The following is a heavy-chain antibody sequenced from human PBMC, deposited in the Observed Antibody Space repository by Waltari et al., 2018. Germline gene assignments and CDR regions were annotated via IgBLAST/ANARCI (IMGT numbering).Heavy chain of an antibody. V-gene: IGHV3-74*01. D-gene: IGHD3-9*01. CDR1: GFSFSNYW. Sequence: GDLVQPGGSLRLSCAASGFSFSNYWMHWVRQAPGKGLVWVSRIKYDGSTRAYADSVKGRFTISRDNARNTLFLQMSGLRAEDTAVYYCARDLDWVLFDSWGQGTLVTVSS. CDR2: IKYDGSTR. CDR3: ARDLDWVLFDS. J-gene: IGHJ4*02.